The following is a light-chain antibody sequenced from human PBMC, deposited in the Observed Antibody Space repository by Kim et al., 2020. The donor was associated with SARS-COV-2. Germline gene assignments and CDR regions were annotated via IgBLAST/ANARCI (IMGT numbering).Light chain of an antibody. CDR1: SVRSYY. J-gene: IGLJ3*02. CDR2: GKN. CDR3: NSRNSSRNHGV. Sequence: ALGQTVRTKCQGDSVRSYYASWYHQRPGQAPVLVIYGKNNRPSGIADRCSGSSSGNTASLTITGAQAKEEAEYYSNSRNSSRNHGVLAGGTQPTVL. V-gene: IGLV3-19*01.